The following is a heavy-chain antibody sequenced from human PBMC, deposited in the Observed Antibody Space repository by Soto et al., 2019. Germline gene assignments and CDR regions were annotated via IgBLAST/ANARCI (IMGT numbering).Heavy chain of an antibody. CDR1: GFTVSSNY. V-gene: IGHV3-66*01. Sequence: GGSLRLSCAASGFTVSSNYMSWVRQAPGKGLEWVSVIYSGGSTYYADSVKGRFTISRDNSKNTLYLQMNSLRAEDAAVYYCARDRSPDCYSSGWYAFDIWGQGTMVTVSS. CDR2: IYSGGST. D-gene: IGHD6-19*01. J-gene: IGHJ3*02. CDR3: ARDRSPDCYSSGWYAFDI.